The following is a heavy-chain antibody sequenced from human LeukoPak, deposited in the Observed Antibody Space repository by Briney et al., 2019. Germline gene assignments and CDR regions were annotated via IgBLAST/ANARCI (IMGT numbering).Heavy chain of an antibody. CDR3: VREGPPQGRPWSGWYPFDF. J-gene: IGHJ4*02. Sequence: GGSLRLSCAASGFTFSNYAMSWVRQAPGKGLEWVANIRGDGSERFYVGYLKGRFTISRDNAKNSLYLQMNSLRVDDTAVYYCVREGPPQGRPWSGWYPFDFWGQGILVTVSS. CDR1: GFTFSNYA. D-gene: IGHD3-3*01. V-gene: IGHV3-7*01. CDR2: IRGDGSER.